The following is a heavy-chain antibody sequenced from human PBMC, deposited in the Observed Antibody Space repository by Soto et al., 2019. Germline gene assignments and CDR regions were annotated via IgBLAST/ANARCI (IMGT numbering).Heavy chain of an antibody. J-gene: IGHJ4*02. CDR3: AKWPTYYYGSGALQAY. CDR1: GFTCGSYA. V-gene: IGHV3-23*01. D-gene: IGHD3-10*01. Sequence: GGSIRLCCTASGFTCGSYAMSWVRQAPGKELEWVSAISGSGGSTYYADSVKGRFTISRDNSQNTLYLQMNSLRAEDTAVYYCAKWPTYYYGSGALQAYWGQGTLVTVSS. CDR2: ISGSGGST.